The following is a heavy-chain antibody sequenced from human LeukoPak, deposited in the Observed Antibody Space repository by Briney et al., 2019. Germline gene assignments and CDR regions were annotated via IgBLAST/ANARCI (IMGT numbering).Heavy chain of an antibody. CDR1: GGSISSSSYY. D-gene: IGHD3-22*01. J-gene: IGHJ3*02. CDR2: IYYSGST. V-gene: IGHV4-39*01. CDR3: ARPTDSSGDAFDT. Sequence: PSETLSLTCTVPGGSISSSSYYWGWISQPPGKGLEWIGSIYYSGSTYYNPSLKSRVTISVDTSKNQFSLKLSSVTAADTAVYYCARPTDSSGDAFDTWGQGTMVAVSS.